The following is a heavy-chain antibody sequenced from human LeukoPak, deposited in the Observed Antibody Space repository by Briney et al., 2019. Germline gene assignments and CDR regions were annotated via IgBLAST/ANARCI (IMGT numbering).Heavy chain of an antibody. CDR2: LSYSGST. D-gene: IGHD2-21*01. V-gene: IGHV4-39*01. Sequence: SETLSLTCTVSGGSISSSNSYWGWIRQPTGKGLEWIGTLSYSGSTYYNPSLKSRITISVDTSKSQFSLRLSSVTAADTALYYCARHIQGANVCDYWGQGTLVTVPS. CDR1: GGSISSSNSY. CDR3: ARHIQGANVCDY. J-gene: IGHJ4*02.